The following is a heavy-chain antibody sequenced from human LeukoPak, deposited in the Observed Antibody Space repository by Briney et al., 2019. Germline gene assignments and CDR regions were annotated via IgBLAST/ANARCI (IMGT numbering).Heavy chain of an antibody. V-gene: IGHV3-30-3*01. CDR2: ISYDGTDT. CDR3: AGIRGGPIDY. Sequence: PGRSLRLSCAASGFTLSTYAMHWGRQPPGKGLEWVAVISYDGTDTYYADSVKGRFTLSRDTSKNSLYLQMNSVRPEDTDVFYCAGIRGGPIDYWGQGTLVTVSS. D-gene: IGHD3-16*01. CDR1: GFTLSTYA. J-gene: IGHJ4*02.